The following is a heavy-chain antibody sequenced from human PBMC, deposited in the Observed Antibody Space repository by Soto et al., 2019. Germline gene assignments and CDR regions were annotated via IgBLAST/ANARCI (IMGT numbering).Heavy chain of an antibody. D-gene: IGHD3-16*01. Sequence: GGSLRLSCAASGFTFSSYSMNWVRQAPGKGLEWLSYITSSSSTIYYADSVKGRFTISRDNAENSLYLQMNGLRAEDTAVYYCATVSKPLGSYYVDVWGNGTTVTVSS. CDR1: GFTFSSYS. V-gene: IGHV3-48*01. J-gene: IGHJ6*03. CDR3: ATVSKPLGSYYVDV. CDR2: ITSSSSTI.